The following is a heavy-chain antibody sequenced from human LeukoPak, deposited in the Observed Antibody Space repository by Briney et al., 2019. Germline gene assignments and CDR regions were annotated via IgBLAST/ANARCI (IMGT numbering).Heavy chain of an antibody. CDR3: ARVPIYGGWYYFDY. CDR1: GGTLSSYA. CDR2: IIPIFGTA. D-gene: IGHD6-19*01. J-gene: IGHJ4*02. Sequence: SEKVSCTASGGTLSSYAISWVRQAPGQGLEWMGGIIPIFGTANYAQKFQGRVTITTDESTSTAYMELSSLRSEDTAVYYCARVPIYGGWYYFDYWGQGTLVTVSS. V-gene: IGHV1-69*05.